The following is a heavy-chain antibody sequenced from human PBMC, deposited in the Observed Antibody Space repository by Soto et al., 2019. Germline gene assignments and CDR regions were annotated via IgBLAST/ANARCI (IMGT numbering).Heavy chain of an antibody. J-gene: IGHJ5*02. CDR1: GYTFTSYY. D-gene: IGHD6-13*01. CDR2: INPSGGST. CDR3: ARVLSWYEFNNWFDP. Sequence: GASVKVSCKASGYTFTSYYMHWVRQAPGQGLEWMGIINPSGGSTSYAQKFQGRVTMTRDTSTSTVYMELSSLRSEDTAVYYCARVLSWYEFNNWFDPWGQGTLLTVSS. V-gene: IGHV1-46*01.